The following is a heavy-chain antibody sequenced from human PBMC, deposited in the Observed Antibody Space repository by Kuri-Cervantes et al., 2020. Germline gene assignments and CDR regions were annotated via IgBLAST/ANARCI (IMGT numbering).Heavy chain of an antibody. D-gene: IGHD2-15*01. CDR2: INPNSGDT. J-gene: IGHJ5*02. CDR3: ARGGVVAT. Sequence: ASVKVSCKASGYTFTGYDMHWVRQAPGQGLEWMGWINPNSGDTNYSQKFQGRVTITRDTSISTAYMELSRLRSDDTAVYYCARGGVVATWGQGTLVTVSS. V-gene: IGHV1-2*02. CDR1: GYTFTGYD.